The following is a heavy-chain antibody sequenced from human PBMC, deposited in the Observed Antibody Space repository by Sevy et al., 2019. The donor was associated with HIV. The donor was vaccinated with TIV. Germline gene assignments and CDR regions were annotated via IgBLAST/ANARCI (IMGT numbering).Heavy chain of an antibody. CDR1: GGTFSSYA. D-gene: IGHD2-15*01. Sequence: ASVKVSCKASGGTFSSYAISWVRQAPGQGLEWMGGIIPIFGTANYAQKFQGRVTITADESTSTAYMELSSLRSEDTAVYYCARGPHHYCSGGSCYSTDYYFHYWGQGTLVTVSS. J-gene: IGHJ4*02. V-gene: IGHV1-69*13. CDR2: IIPIFGTA. CDR3: ARGPHHYCSGGSCYSTDYYFHY.